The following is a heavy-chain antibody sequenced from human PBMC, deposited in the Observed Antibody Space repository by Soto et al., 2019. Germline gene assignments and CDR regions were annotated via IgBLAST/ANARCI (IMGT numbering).Heavy chain of an antibody. CDR3: ARDRGEESY. Sequence: LGGSLRLSCAASGFTFSSYGMHWFRQAPGQGLEWVAVIWYDGSNKYYADSVKGRFTISRGNSKSTLYLQMNSLRAEDTAVYYCARDRGEESYWGQGTLVTVSS. J-gene: IGHJ4*02. D-gene: IGHD3-10*01. CDR2: IWYDGSNK. V-gene: IGHV3-33*01. CDR1: GFTFSSYG.